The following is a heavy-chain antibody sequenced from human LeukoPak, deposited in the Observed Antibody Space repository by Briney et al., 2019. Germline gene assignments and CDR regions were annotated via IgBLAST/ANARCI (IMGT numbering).Heavy chain of an antibody. CDR3: ARGLAAMVTYYYYYYMDV. CDR2: MNPNSGNT. V-gene: IGHV1-8*03. Sequence: ASVKVSCKASGYTFTSYDINWVRQATGQRLEWMGWMNPNSGNTGYAQKFQGRVTITRNTSISTAYMELSSLRSEDTAVYYCARGLAAMVTYYYYYYMDVWGKGTTVTVSS. D-gene: IGHD5-18*01. J-gene: IGHJ6*03. CDR1: GYTFTSYD.